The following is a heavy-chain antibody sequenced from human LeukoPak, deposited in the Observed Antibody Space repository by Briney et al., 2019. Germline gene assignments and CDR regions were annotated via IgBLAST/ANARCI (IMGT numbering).Heavy chain of an antibody. CDR2: IIPILGIA. V-gene: IGHV1-69*04. CDR3: ASTIAAAGTLRSDY. CDR1: GGTFSSYA. Sequence: AVSVACKAAGGTFSSYADSGVLQAPGEGLEWRGRIIPILGIANYAQEFQGRVTITADKSPSTGYMELSSLRSEDTAVYYCASTIAAAGTLRSDYWGQGTLVTVSS. D-gene: IGHD6-13*01. J-gene: IGHJ4*02.